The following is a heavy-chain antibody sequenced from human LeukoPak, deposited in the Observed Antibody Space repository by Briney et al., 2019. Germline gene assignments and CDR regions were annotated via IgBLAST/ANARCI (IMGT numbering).Heavy chain of an antibody. CDR3: AKDRYYYDSSGYHYYFDY. J-gene: IGHJ4*02. Sequence: GGSLRLSCAASGFTFSSYAMSWVRQAPGKGQEWVSAISGSGGSTYYADSVKGRFTISRDNSKNTLYLQMNSLRAEDTAVYYCAKDRYYYDSSGYHYYFDYWGQGTLVTVSS. D-gene: IGHD3-22*01. CDR1: GFTFSSYA. V-gene: IGHV3-23*01. CDR2: ISGSGGST.